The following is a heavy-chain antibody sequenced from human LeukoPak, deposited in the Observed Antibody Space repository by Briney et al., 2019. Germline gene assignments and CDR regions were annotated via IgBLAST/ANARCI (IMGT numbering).Heavy chain of an antibody. D-gene: IGHD2-21*02. J-gene: IGHJ4*02. CDR2: IYTSGST. CDR1: GGSISSGSYY. Sequence: SQTLSLTCTVSGGSISSGSYYWSWIRPPAGKGLEWIVRIYTSGSTNYNPSLKSRITISEDTSKNQFSLKLSSVTAADTAVYYCARGLYCGGDCYWFDYWGQGTLVTVSS. CDR3: ARGLYCGGDCYWFDY. V-gene: IGHV4-61*02.